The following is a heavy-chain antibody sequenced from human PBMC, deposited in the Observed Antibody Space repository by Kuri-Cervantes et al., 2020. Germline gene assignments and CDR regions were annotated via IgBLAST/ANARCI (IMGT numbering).Heavy chain of an antibody. CDR1: GFTFSDYY. CDR3: ARGGRGEDYFDY. Sequence: GESLKISCAASGFTFSDYYMSWIRQAPGKGLEWVSYISSSGSTIYYADSVKGRFTISRDNAKNSLYLQMNSLRAKDTAVYYCARGGRGEDYFDYWGQGTLVTVSS. J-gene: IGHJ4*02. V-gene: IGHV3-11*01. D-gene: IGHD3-10*01. CDR2: ISSSGSTI.